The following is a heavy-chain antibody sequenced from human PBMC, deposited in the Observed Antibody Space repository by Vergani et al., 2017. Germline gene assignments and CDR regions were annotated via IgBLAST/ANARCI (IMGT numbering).Heavy chain of an antibody. CDR1: GYTFTGYY. CDR2: INPNSVGT. CDR3: AGGPTTYYYDSSGPYYFDY. Sequence: QVQLVQSGAEVKKPGASVKVSCKASGYTFTGYYMHWVRQAPGQGLEWMGWINPNSVGTNYAQQFQGRVTMTRDNAISTAYMGLSRLRSDDTAVYYCAGGPTTYYYDSSGPYYFDYWGQGTLVTVSS. J-gene: IGHJ4*02. V-gene: IGHV1-2*02. D-gene: IGHD3-22*01.